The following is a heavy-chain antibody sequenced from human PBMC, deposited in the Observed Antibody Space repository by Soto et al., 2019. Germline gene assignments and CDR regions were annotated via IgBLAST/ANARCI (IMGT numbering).Heavy chain of an antibody. CDR1: GGSFSGYY. CDR2: INHSGST. CDR3: ARDRSQFYFDY. V-gene: IGHV4-34*01. Sequence: PSETLSLTCAVYGGSFSGYYWSWIRQPPGKGLEWIGEINHSGSTNYNPSLKSRVTISVDTSKSQFSLKLSSVTAADTAVYYCARDRSQFYFDYWGLGTLVTVSS. J-gene: IGHJ4*02.